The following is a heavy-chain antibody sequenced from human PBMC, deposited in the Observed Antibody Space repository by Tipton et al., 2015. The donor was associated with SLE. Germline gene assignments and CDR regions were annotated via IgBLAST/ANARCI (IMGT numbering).Heavy chain of an antibody. J-gene: IGHJ3*02. Sequence: TLSLTCTVSGTSISSGSYYWSWIRQPAGKGLEWIGYIYTSGSISYNPSLKSRVTISVDTSKNQFSLKLSSVTAADTAVYYCAREWGDAFDIWGQGTMVTVSS. V-gene: IGHV4-61*09. D-gene: IGHD3-16*01. CDR2: IYTSGSI. CDR3: AREWGDAFDI. CDR1: GTSISSGSYY.